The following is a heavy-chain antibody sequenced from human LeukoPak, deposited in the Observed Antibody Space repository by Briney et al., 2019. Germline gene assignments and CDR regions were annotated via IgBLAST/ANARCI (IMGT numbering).Heavy chain of an antibody. CDR1: GGTFSSYA. V-gene: IGHV1-69*05. Sequence: SVKVSCKASGGTFSSYAISWLRQAPGQGLEWMGRIIPIFGTANYAQKFQGRVTITTDESTSTAYMELSSLRSDDTAVYYCARDQVMVVTPDRFYFDYWGQGTLVTVSS. J-gene: IGHJ4*02. CDR3: ARDQVMVVTPDRFYFDY. CDR2: IIPIFGTA. D-gene: IGHD4-23*01.